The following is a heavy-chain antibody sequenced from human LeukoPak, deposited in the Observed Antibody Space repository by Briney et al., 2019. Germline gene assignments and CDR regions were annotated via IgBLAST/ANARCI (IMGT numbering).Heavy chain of an antibody. CDR2: INWNGGST. Sequence: LRLSCAASGFTVSSNYMSWVRQAPGKGLEWVSGINWNGGSTGYADSVKGRFTISRDNAKNSLYLQMNSLRAEDTALYYCARDPLYCSSTSCHDYWGQGTLVTVSS. CDR3: ARDPLYCSSTSCHDY. D-gene: IGHD2-2*01. V-gene: IGHV3-20*04. J-gene: IGHJ4*02. CDR1: GFTVSSNY.